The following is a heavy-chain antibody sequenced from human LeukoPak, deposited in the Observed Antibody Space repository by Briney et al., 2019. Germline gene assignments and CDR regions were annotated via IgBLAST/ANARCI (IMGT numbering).Heavy chain of an antibody. CDR2: IYSSGKT. CDR1: GGSITNGGYY. V-gene: IGHV4-61*02. Sequence: SQTLSLTCTVSGGSITNGGYYWRWIRQPAGKGLEWIGRIYSSGKTNYKPSLQRQVTMSVDTSRNQFSLRLSSVTAADTAVYYCAREGLNMVRGARSVDYWGQGTLVTVSS. CDR3: AREGLNMVRGARSVDY. D-gene: IGHD3-10*01. J-gene: IGHJ4*02.